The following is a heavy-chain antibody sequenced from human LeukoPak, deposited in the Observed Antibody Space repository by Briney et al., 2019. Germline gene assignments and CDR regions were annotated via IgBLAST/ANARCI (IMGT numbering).Heavy chain of an antibody. CDR2: ISYDGSNK. J-gene: IGHJ4*02. Sequence: GGSLRLSCAASGFTFSSYWMSWVRQAPGKGLEWVAVISYDGSNKYYADSVKGRFTISRDNSKNTLYLQMNSLRAEDTAVYYCARALWQLLLRCPLDYWGQGTLVTVSS. D-gene: IGHD6-13*01. CDR1: GFTFSSYW. V-gene: IGHV3-30-3*01. CDR3: ARALWQLLLRCPLDY.